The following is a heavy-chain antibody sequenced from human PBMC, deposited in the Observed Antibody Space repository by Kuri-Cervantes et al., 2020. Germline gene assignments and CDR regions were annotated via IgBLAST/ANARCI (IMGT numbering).Heavy chain of an antibody. CDR2: INPNSGGA. D-gene: IGHD3-22*01. Sequence: ASVKVSCKASGYTFTNFYMHWVRLAPGQGLEWMGWINPNSGGADYAQKFQGRVTMTRDTSISTAYMELSRLRSDDTAVYYCAREPAAYYYDSSGYYPPTQNWFDPWGQGTLVTVSS. CDR1: GYTFTNFY. CDR3: AREPAAYYYDSSGYYPPTQNWFDP. J-gene: IGHJ5*02. V-gene: IGHV1-2*02.